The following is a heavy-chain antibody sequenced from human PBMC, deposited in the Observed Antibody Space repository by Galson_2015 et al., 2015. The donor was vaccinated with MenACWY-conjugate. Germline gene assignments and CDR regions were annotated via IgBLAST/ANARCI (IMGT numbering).Heavy chain of an antibody. V-gene: IGHV4-59*08. CDR2: IYYSGTT. D-gene: IGHD3-22*01. J-gene: IGHJ4*02. CDR1: GGSIHDYY. CDR3: ARHKIYYYDRSGNFDY. Sequence: ETLSLTCTVSGGSIHDYYWSWLRQPPGKKLEWIGYIYYSGTTSYNPPLKSRVTISVDTSKNQFSLRLRSVTAADTAVYYCARHKIYYYDRSGNFDYWGQGTLVTVSS.